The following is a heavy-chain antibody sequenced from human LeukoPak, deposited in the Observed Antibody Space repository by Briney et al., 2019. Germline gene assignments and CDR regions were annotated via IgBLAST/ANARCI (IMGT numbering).Heavy chain of an antibody. D-gene: IGHD3-16*01. CDR2: ISYDGSNK. V-gene: IGHV3-30*03. J-gene: IGHJ4*02. CDR3: ARGGRGVWGSLDY. Sequence: GGSLRLSCAASGFTFSSYGIHWARQAPGKGLEWVAVISYDGSNKYNVDSVKGRFTISRDNSKSTLYLQMNGLRAEDTAVYYCARGGRGVWGSLDYWGQGTLVTVSS. CDR1: GFTFSSYG.